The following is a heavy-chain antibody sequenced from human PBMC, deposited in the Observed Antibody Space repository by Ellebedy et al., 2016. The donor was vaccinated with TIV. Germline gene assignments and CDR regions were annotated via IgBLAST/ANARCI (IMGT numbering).Heavy chain of an antibody. J-gene: IGHJ6*03. CDR3: ARVHCSITTCDYYYMDV. CDR1: GGSVSRYF. CDR2: IFTSGSF. Sequence: SETLSLTXTVSGGSVSRYFWSWIRQPAGKELEWIGRIFTSGSFNYNPSLMSRVTMSVVTSKNQISLRLNSVTAADTAVYYCARVHCSITTCDYYYMDVWGKGTTVTVSS. V-gene: IGHV4-4*07. D-gene: IGHD1-1*01.